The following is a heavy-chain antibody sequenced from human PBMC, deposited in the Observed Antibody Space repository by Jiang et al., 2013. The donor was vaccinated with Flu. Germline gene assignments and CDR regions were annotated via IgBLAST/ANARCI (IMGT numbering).Heavy chain of an antibody. Sequence: GAEVKKPGESLKISCKGSGYTFTSFWIVWVRQMPGKGLEWMGMIYPDDSKSRYSPSFQGQVTISADKSISTAYLQWSSLKASDTAMYYCARSYYYDNSGMLDFDYWGQGTLVTVSS. CDR2: IYPDDSKS. J-gene: IGHJ4*02. CDR1: GYTFTSFW. D-gene: IGHD3-22*01. V-gene: IGHV5-51*01. CDR3: ARSYYYDNSGMLDFDY.